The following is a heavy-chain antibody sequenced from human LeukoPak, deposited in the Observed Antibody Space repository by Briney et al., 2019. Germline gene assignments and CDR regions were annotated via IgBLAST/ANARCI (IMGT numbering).Heavy chain of an antibody. D-gene: IGHD4/OR15-4a*01. V-gene: IGHV3-64*01. J-gene: IGHJ4*02. CDR2: ISSNGGST. Sequence: GGSLRLSCAASGFTFSSYAMHWVRQAPGKGLEYVSAISSNGGSTYYANSVKGRFTISRDNSKNTLYLQMGSLRAEDMAVYYCARTSKVSYGGFDYWGQGTLVTVSS. CDR1: GFTFSSYA. CDR3: ARTSKVSYGGFDY.